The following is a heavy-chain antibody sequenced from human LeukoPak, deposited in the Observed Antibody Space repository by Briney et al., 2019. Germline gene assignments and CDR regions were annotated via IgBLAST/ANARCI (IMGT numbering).Heavy chain of an antibody. CDR2: ISSSGSTI. V-gene: IGHV3-11*01. Sequence: PGGSLRLSCAASGFTFSDYYMSWIRQAPGKGLEWVSCISSSGSTIYYADSVKGRFTISRDNAKNSLYLQMNSLRAEDTAVYYCARGPLEMATISGWFDPWGQGTLVTVSS. CDR3: ARGPLEMATISGWFDP. J-gene: IGHJ5*02. D-gene: IGHD5-24*01. CDR1: GFTFSDYY.